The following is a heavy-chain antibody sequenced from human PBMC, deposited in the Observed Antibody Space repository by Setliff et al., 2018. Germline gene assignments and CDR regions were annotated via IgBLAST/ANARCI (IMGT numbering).Heavy chain of an antibody. J-gene: IGHJ6*02. Sequence: GASVKVSCKASGYTFTSYAMHWVRQAPGQRLEWMGWINAGNGNTKYSQKFQGRVTITRDTSASTAYMELSSLRSEDTAVYYCARSPLYSGYVVYYYGMDVWGQGTTVTVSS. CDR1: GYTFTSYA. D-gene: IGHD5-12*01. CDR3: ARSPLYSGYVVYYYGMDV. CDR2: INAGNGNT. V-gene: IGHV1-3*01.